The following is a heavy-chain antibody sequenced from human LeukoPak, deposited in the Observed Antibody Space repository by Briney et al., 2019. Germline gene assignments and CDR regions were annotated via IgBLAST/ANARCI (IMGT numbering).Heavy chain of an antibody. Sequence: ASVKVSCKASGYTFTSYDINWVRQATGQGLEWMGWMNPNSGNTGYAQKFQGRVTMTRNTSISTAYMELSSLRSEDTAVYYCLAMGGGYDSSSDWGQGTLVTVSS. CDR2: MNPNSGNT. CDR3: LAMGGGYDSSSD. D-gene: IGHD5-12*01. V-gene: IGHV1-8*01. J-gene: IGHJ4*02. CDR1: GYTFTSYD.